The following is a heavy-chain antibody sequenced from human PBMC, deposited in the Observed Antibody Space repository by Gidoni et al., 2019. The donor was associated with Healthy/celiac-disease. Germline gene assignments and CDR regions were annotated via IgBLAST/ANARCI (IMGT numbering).Heavy chain of an antibody. J-gene: IGHJ4*02. V-gene: IGHV3-30-3*01. CDR1: GFSFSSYA. Sequence: VQLVESWGGVVQPGSSLRRPCASSGFSFSSYAMHWVPQAPGKGLEWVAVISYDGSNKYYADSVKGRFTISRDNSKNTLYLQMNSLRAEDTAVYYCARDPNVVVVVGLDYWGQGTLVTVSS. D-gene: IGHD2-15*01. CDR3: ARDPNVVVVVGLDY. CDR2: ISYDGSNK.